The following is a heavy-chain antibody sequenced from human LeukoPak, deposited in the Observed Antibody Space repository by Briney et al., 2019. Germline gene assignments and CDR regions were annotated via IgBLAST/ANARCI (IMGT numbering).Heavy chain of an antibody. V-gene: IGHV4-61*02. Sequence: SQTLSLTCTVSGGSISSGSYYWSWIRQPAGKGLEWIGRIYTSGSTNYNPSLKSRVTISVDTSKNQFSLRLSSVTAADTAVYYCARLRYYYDSSGYYRDYWGQGTLVTVSS. CDR1: GGSISSGSYY. CDR2: IYTSGST. D-gene: IGHD3-22*01. J-gene: IGHJ4*02. CDR3: ARLRYYYDSSGYYRDY.